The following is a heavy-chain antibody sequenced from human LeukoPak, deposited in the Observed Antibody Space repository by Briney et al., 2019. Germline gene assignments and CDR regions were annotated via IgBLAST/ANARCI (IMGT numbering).Heavy chain of an antibody. Sequence: PSETLSLTCAVYGGSFSGYYWSWIRQPPGKGLEWIGEINHSGSTNYNPSLKSRVTISVDTSKNQFSLKLSSVTAADTAVYYCARGGSGRNSPYYYYYMDVWGKGTTVTVSS. V-gene: IGHV4-34*01. CDR3: ARGGSGRNSPYYYYYMDV. CDR1: GGSFSGYY. J-gene: IGHJ6*03. D-gene: IGHD3-10*01. CDR2: INHSGST.